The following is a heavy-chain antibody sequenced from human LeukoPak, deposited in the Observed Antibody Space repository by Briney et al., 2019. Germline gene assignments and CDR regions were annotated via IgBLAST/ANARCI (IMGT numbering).Heavy chain of an antibody. CDR2: INWNGDST. CDR1: GFSFDDYG. D-gene: IGHD3-9*01. J-gene: IGHJ6*02. CDR3: ARALTGYPMDV. V-gene: IGHV3-20*04. Sequence: GGSLRLSCVASGFSFDDYGMMWVRQAPGKGLEWVSGINWNGDSTAYADSVKGRFTISRDNAKNSLYLQMNSLRAEDTAVYYCARALTGYPMDVWGQGTTVTVSS.